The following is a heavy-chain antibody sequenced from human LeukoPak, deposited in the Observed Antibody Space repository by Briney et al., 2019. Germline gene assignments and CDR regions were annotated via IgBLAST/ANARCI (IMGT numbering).Heavy chain of an antibody. D-gene: IGHD3-10*01. CDR1: GGSISSYH. V-gene: IGHV4-59*12. Sequence: SETLSLTCTVSGGSISSYHWSWIRQPPGKGLECIGYIYYSGSTHYNPSLKSRVTISVDTSNNQFSLRLRFVTAADTAVYYCARDSGTTGEVKFDPWGQGTLVTVSS. J-gene: IGHJ5*02. CDR3: ARDSGTTGEVKFDP. CDR2: IYYSGST.